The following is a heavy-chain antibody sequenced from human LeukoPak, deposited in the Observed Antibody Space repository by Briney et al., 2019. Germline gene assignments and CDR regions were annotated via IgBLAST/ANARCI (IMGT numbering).Heavy chain of an antibody. CDR2: IYHSGST. CDR3: ARGRVGLTFWGVIITPTGDWFDP. J-gene: IGHJ5*02. D-gene: IGHD3-10*01. Sequence: SETLSLTCTVSGYSISSGYYWGWIRQPPGKGLEWIGSIYHSGSTYYNPSLKSRVTISVDTSKNQFSLKLSSVTAADTAVYYCARGRVGLTFWGVIITPTGDWFDPWGQGTLVTVSS. CDR1: GYSISSGYY. V-gene: IGHV4-38-2*02.